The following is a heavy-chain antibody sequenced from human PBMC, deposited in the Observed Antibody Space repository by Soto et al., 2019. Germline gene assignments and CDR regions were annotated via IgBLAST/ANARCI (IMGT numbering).Heavy chain of an antibody. CDR1: GFTFSSYS. D-gene: IGHD3-3*01. V-gene: IGHV3-48*02. J-gene: IGHJ5*02. CDR3: AREFWPLNWFGP. Sequence: EVQLVESGGGLVQPGGSLRLSCAASGFTFSSYSMNWVRQAPGKGLEWVSYISSSSSTIYYADSVKGRFTISRDNAKISLYLQMNSLRDEDTAVYYCAREFWPLNWFGPWGQGTLVTVSS. CDR2: ISSSSSTI.